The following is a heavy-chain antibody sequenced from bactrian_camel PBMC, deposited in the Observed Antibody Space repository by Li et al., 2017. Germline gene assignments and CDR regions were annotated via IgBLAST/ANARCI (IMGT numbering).Heavy chain of an antibody. Sequence: HVQLVESGGGSVQAGGSLRLSCVVSEFTDCMGWFRQVPGKSREGVAVINVNGRKIYVGSVKGRLTISKDNAKNTLFLQMNSLKPEDTAMYYCAADFLQYCREPRLTYWGQGTQVTVS. V-gene: IGHV3S53*01. D-gene: IGHD1*01. CDR3: AADFLQYCREPRLTY. CDR2: INVNGRK. CDR1: EFTDC. J-gene: IGHJ4*01.